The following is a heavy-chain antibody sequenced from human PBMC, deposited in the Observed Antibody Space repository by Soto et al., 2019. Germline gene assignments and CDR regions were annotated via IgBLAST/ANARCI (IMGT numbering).Heavy chain of an antibody. CDR3: ARVVRGVVNWFDP. V-gene: IGHV1-18*01. CDR1: GDTFTNFG. D-gene: IGHD3-10*01. CDR2: IATYNSNR. Sequence: ASVKVSCKTSGDTFTNFGLSWVRQAPGQGLEWMGWIATYNSNRNLAQRFQGKLTLTTDTSTSTAYMELKSLGYDDTAIYYCARVVRGVVNWFDPWGQGTLVTVSS. J-gene: IGHJ5*02.